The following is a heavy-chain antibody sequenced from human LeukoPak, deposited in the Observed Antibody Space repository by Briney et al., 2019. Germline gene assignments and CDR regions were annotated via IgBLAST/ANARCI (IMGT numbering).Heavy chain of an antibody. J-gene: IGHJ6*03. CDR2: TYYRSKWYN. D-gene: IGHD2-15*01. V-gene: IGHV6-1*01. CDR3: ARGIDLRGDYYYYYVDV. Sequence: SQTLSLTCAISGDSVSSNSAAWNWIRQSPSRGLEWLGRTYYRSKWYNDYAVSVKSRITINPDTSKNQFSLQLNSVTPEDTAVYYCARGIDLRGDYYYYYVDVWGKGTTVTVSS. CDR1: GDSVSSNSAA.